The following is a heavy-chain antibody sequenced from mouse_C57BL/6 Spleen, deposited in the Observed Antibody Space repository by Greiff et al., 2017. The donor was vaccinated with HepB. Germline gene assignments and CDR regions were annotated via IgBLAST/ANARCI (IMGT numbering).Heavy chain of an antibody. Sequence: QVQLQQSGAELARPGASVKLSCKASGYTFTSYGISWVKQRTGQGLEWIGEIYPRSGNTYYNEKFKGKATLTADKSSSTAYMELRSLTSEDSAVYFCARYYGSSYFEVWGTGTTVTVSS. D-gene: IGHD1-1*01. CDR3: ARYYGSSYFEV. J-gene: IGHJ1*03. CDR2: IYPRSGNT. V-gene: IGHV1-81*01. CDR1: GYTFTSYG.